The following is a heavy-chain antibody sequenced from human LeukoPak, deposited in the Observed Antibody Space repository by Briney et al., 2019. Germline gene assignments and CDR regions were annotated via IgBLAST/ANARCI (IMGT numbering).Heavy chain of an antibody. CDR2: INSDGSSP. CDR3: ARDYQRLCNDY. V-gene: IGHV3-74*01. J-gene: IGHJ4*02. CDR1: GFTFSSYL. D-gene: IGHD3-16*01. Sequence: PGGSLRLSCAASGFTFSSYLMHWVRQAPGKGLVWVSRINSDGSSPSYADSVKGRFTISRDNAKNTLYLQMNSLRAEDTAVYYCARDYQRLCNDYWGQGTLVTVSS.